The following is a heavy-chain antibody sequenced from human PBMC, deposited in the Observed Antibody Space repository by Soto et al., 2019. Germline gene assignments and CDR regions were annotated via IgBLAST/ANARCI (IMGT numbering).Heavy chain of an antibody. CDR3: VRPDSPGGDLATVTLYYYYGMDV. CDR2: IIPIFGTA. Sequence: QVQLVQSGAEVKKPGSSVKVSCKASGGTFNSYAISWVRQAPGQGLECMGGIIPIFGTANYAQKFQGRVTITAGESTSTAYMELSSLRSEDTAVYYCVRPDSPGGDLATVTLYYYYGMDVWGPGTTVTVSS. J-gene: IGHJ6*02. V-gene: IGHV1-69*01. CDR1: GGTFNSYA. D-gene: IGHD3-16*01.